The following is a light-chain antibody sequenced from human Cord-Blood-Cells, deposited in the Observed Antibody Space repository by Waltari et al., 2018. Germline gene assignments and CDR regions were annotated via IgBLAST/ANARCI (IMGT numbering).Light chain of an antibody. J-gene: IGLJ2*01. CDR3: SSYAGSNNLV. Sequence: QSALPQPPSASGSPGPSVTISRTGTSSDVGGYNYVSWYQQHPGKAPKLMIYEVSKRPSGVPDRFSGSKSGNTASLTVSGLQAEDEADYYCSSYAGSNNLVFGGGTKLTVL. CDR2: EVS. CDR1: SSDVGGYNY. V-gene: IGLV2-8*01.